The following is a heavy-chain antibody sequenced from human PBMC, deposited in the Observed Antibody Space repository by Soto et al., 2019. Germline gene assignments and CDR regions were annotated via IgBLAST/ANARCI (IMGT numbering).Heavy chain of an antibody. D-gene: IGHD1-26*01. J-gene: IGHJ4*02. CDR3: AHGVGATDFDY. CDR2: IYWDDDK. V-gene: IGHV2-5*02. Sequence: QITLKESGPTLVKPTQTLTLTCTFSGFSLSTSGVGVGWIRQPPGKALEWLALIYWDDDKRYSPSLKSRLTITKDTSKNQVILTKTNMDPVDTATYYCAHGVGATDFDYWGQRTLDTVSS. CDR1: GFSLSTSGVG.